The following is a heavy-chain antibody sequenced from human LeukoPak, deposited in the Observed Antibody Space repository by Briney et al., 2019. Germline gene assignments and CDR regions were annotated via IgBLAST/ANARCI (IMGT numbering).Heavy chain of an antibody. V-gene: IGHV4-4*07. CDR3: ARELSSGWYYLDP. CDR2: ISAYGGT. CDR1: ADFFSSYY. D-gene: IGHD6-19*01. Sequence: SETLSLTCNVSADFFSSYYWSWLRQPAGKGPQWIGRISAYGGTNYSPSLTGRVSLSLDTSKQQLSLKISSMTAADTAVYYCARELSSGWYYLDPWGQGALVTVSS. J-gene: IGHJ4*01.